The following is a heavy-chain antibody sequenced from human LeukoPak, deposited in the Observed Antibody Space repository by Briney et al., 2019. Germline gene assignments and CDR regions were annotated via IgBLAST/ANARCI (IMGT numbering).Heavy chain of an antibody. J-gene: IGHJ4*02. Sequence: TGGSLRLSCAASGFTFSSYEMNWVRQAPGKGLEWVSSISSSSSYIYYADSVKGRFTISRDNAKNSLYLQMNSLRAEDTAVYYCARVPVLYDSSGRGIFDYWGQGTLVTVSS. D-gene: IGHD3-22*01. CDR3: ARVPVLYDSSGRGIFDY. CDR2: ISSSSSYI. V-gene: IGHV3-21*01. CDR1: GFTFSSYE.